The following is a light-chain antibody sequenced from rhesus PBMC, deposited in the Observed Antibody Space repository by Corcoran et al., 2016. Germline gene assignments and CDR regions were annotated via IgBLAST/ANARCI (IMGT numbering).Light chain of an antibody. J-gene: IGKJ3*01. CDR3: QQYKRLIT. V-gene: IGKV1-37*01. Sequence: IQMTQSPSSVSASVGDRVTITCRASQGISSYLAWYQQNPGKAPKPLFYYATPCKSGFPSRLIGSGSGTEFTLTLSSLQPEDFATYYWQQYKRLITFGPETKLEIK. CDR2: YAT. CDR1: QGISSY.